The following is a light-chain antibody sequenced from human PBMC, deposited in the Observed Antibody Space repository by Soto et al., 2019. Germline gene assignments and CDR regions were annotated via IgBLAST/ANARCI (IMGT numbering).Light chain of an antibody. CDR2: EVS. Sequence: QSALTQPASVSGSPGQSITISCTGTSSDVGGYKYVSWYQQHPGKAPKLIIYEVSTRPSGVSNRFSGSKSGNTASLTISGLQAEDEADYYCSSYASSSAFVFGPGTKLTVL. J-gene: IGLJ1*01. CDR3: SSYASSSAFV. CDR1: SSDVGGYKY. V-gene: IGLV2-14*01.